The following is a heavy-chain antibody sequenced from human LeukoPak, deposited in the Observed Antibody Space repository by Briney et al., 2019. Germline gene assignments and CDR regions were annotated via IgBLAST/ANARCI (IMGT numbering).Heavy chain of an antibody. V-gene: IGHV3-11*01. CDR3: ARDTSSWTLGAY. J-gene: IGHJ4*02. CDR1: GGSISSYY. CDR2: ISSSGTDI. Sequence: LSLTCTVSGGSISSYYWSWIRQAPGKGLEWVAYISSSGTDIYYADSVKGRFTISRDNAKNSLYLQMNSLRAEDTAVYYCARDTSSWTLGAYWGQGTRVTVSS. D-gene: IGHD6-13*01.